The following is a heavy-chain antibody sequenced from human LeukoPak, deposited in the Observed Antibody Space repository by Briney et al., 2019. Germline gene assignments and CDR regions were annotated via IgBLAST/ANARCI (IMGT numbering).Heavy chain of an antibody. CDR2: ISSSGGSTT. CDR3: ARGFTSFGVV. D-gene: IGHD3-3*01. J-gene: IGHJ4*02. CDR1: GFTFNTFW. V-gene: IGHV3-48*04. Sequence: GGSLRLSCAASGFTFNTFWMSWVRQAPGKGLEWVSFISSSGGSTTFYADSVKGRFTTSRDNAKKSLYLQMNSLRAEDTAAYYCARGFTSFGVVWGQGTQVTVSS.